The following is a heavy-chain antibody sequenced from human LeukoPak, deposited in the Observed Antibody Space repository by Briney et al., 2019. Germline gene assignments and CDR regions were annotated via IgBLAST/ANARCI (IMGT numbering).Heavy chain of an antibody. J-gene: IGHJ4*02. CDR1: GYTFTIHG. CDR3: ARNRGERGSFDY. D-gene: IGHD1-1*01. V-gene: IGHV1-18*01. CDR2: TGTHNGNT. Sequence: ASVKVSFKASGYTFTIHGISWVRQAPGQGLEWMGWTGTHNGNTNYAQNLQGRVTMTTDTSTSTAYMELRGLRSDDTAVYYCARNRGERGSFDYWGQGTLVTVSS.